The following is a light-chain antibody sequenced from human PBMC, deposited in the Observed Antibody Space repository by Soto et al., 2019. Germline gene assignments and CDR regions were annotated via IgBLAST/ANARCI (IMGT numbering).Light chain of an antibody. J-gene: IGLJ1*01. CDR1: SSDVGGYNY. V-gene: IGLV2-14*01. CDR2: EVS. Sequence: QSALTQPASVSGSPGQSITISCTGTSSDVGGYNYVSWYQQHPGKAPKLMIYEVSNRPSGVSNRFSGSKSGNTASLTISGLQAEDEADYYCSSYTSSSTIYVFGTGTMVTVL. CDR3: SSYTSSSTIYV.